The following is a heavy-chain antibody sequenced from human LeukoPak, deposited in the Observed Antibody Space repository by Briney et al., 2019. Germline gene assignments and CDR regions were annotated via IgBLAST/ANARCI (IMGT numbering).Heavy chain of an antibody. D-gene: IGHD3-22*01. V-gene: IGHV4-61*02. J-gene: IGHJ4*02. CDR3: ARGGYDSSGY. CDR2: IYSSGTT. Sequence: SQTLSLTCTVSGDSISSGGTYWSWVRQPAGKGLEWIGRIYSSGTTNYNPSLKSRVTISVDTSKNQFSLKLNSVTAADTAVYYCARGGYDSSGYWGQGTLVTVSS. CDR1: GDSISSGGTY.